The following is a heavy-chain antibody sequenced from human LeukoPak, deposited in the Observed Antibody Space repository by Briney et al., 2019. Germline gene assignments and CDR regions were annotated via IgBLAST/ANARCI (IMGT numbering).Heavy chain of an antibody. J-gene: IGHJ4*02. CDR2: ISGSGGST. CDR3: AKERNNDEYYYDSSGYPDY. CDR1: GFTFSSYG. D-gene: IGHD3-22*01. V-gene: IGHV3-23*01. Sequence: GGSLRLSCAASGFTFSSYGMSWVRQATGKGLEWVSAISGSGGSTYYADSVKGRFTISRDNSKNTLYLQMNSLRAEDTAVYYCAKERNNDEYYYDSSGYPDYWGQGTLVTVSS.